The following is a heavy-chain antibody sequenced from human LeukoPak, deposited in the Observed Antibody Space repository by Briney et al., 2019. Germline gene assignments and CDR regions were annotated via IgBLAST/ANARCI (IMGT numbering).Heavy chain of an antibody. J-gene: IGHJ4*02. CDR2: ITSGSSPI. CDR3: ARVRLGGHSDY. CDR1: GFTFSSSS. V-gene: IGHV3-48*02. Sequence: GGSLRLSCAASGFTFSSSSTTWVRQPPGKGLEWVAYITSGSSPISYADSVKGRFTISRDNAKNSLFLQMNSLRDGDTAVYYCARVRLGGHSDYWGQGTLVTVSS. D-gene: IGHD3-16*01.